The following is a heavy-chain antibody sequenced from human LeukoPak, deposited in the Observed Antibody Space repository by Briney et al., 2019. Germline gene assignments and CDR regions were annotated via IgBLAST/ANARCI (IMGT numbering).Heavy chain of an antibody. J-gene: IGHJ4*02. V-gene: IGHV4-4*03. D-gene: IGHD6-13*01. CDR2: IYHSGST. CDR3: AMHTVIASSWSLDY. CDR1: GGSISSSNW. Sequence: PETLSLTCAVSGGSISSSNWWSWVRQPPGKGLEWIGEIYHSGSTNSNPSLRSRVTISVDKSKNPFSLKLSSVTAADTAVYYCAMHTVIASSWSLDYWGQGTLVTVSS.